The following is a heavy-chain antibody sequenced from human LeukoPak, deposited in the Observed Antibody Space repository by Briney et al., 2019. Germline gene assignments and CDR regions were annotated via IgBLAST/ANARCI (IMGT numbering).Heavy chain of an antibody. CDR2: INVNSGGT. CDR1: GYTFTGYY. CDR3: ARGVGATARAFDI. J-gene: IGHJ3*02. Sequence: ASVKVSCKASGYTFTGYYMHWVRQAPGQGLEWMGWINVNSGGTHYAQKFQGRVTMTRDTSISTAFLELSGLRSDDTAVYYCARGVGATARAFDIWGQGTMLTVSS. D-gene: IGHD1-26*01. V-gene: IGHV1-2*02.